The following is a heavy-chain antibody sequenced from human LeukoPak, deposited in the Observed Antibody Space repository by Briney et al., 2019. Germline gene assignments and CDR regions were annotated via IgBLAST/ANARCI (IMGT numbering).Heavy chain of an antibody. CDR3: ARDYYGSRSRYNYMDV. D-gene: IGHD3-10*01. V-gene: IGHV4-4*07. CDR2: IYTSGST. J-gene: IGHJ6*03. CDR1: GGSISSYY. Sequence: SETLSLTCTVSGGSISSYYWSWIRQPAGKGLEWIGRIYTSGSTNYNPSLKSRVTMSVDTSKNQFSLKLSSVTAADTAVYYCARDYYGSRSRYNYMDVWGKGTTVTVSS.